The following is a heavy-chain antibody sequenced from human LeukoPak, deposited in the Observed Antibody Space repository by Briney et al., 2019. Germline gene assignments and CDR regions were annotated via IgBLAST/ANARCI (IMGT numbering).Heavy chain of an antibody. CDR2: IYYSGST. Sequence: MASETLSLTCTVSGGSISGYYWSWIRQPPGKGLEYIAYIYYSGSTDYNPSLKSRVTISVDTSKNQFSLKLSSVIAADTAVYYCARLNIIGSSPVHHFDYWGQGTLVTVSS. CDR1: GGSISGYY. J-gene: IGHJ4*02. CDR3: ARLNIIGSSPVHHFDY. V-gene: IGHV4-59*08. D-gene: IGHD6-13*01.